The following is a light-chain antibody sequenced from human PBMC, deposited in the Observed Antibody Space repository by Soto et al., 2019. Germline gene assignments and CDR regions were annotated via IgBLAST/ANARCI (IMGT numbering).Light chain of an antibody. CDR3: SSYAGSNNFV. Sequence: QSALTQPPSASGSPGQSVTISCTGTRSDVGGYNYVSWYQQHPGKAPKLMIYEVSKRPSGVPDRFSGSKSGNTASLTVSGLQAEDEADYYCSSYAGSNNFVVGTGTKLTVL. J-gene: IGLJ1*01. CDR2: EVS. V-gene: IGLV2-8*01. CDR1: RSDVGGYNY.